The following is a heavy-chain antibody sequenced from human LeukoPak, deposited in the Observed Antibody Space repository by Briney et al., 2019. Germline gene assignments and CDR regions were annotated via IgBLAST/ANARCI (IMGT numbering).Heavy chain of an antibody. Sequence: GGSLRLSCAASGFTFSSFWMSWFRQAPGKGLERVAHIKYDASAQHYVDSARGRFIISRDNARNSVFLQMNSLTADDTAVYYCATGVATINDHWGRGTLVTVSS. CDR3: ATGVATINDH. V-gene: IGHV3-7*01. D-gene: IGHD5-12*01. J-gene: IGHJ5*02. CDR1: GFTFSSFW. CDR2: IKYDASAQ.